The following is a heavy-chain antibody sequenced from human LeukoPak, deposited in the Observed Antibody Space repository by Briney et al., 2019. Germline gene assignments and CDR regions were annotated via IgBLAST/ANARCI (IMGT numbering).Heavy chain of an antibody. V-gene: IGHV3-49*04. CDR2: IRRKAHDGTT. D-gene: IGHD3-22*01. Sequence: GGSLRLSCTTSGFTFGDYAMSWVRQAPGKGLEWVSFIRRKAHDGTTEYAASVKGRFSSSRDDSKSIAYLQMNSLKTEDTAVYFCTRVTYYYDNSGYFHFDSWGQGSLVTVSS. J-gene: IGHJ4*02. CDR3: TRVTYYYDNSGYFHFDS. CDR1: GFTFGDYA.